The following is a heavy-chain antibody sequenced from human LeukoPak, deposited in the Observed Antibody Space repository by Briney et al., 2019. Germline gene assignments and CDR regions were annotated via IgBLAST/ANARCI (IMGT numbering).Heavy chain of an antibody. CDR2: ISATGGAT. D-gene: IGHD3-10*01. Sequence: PGGSLRVLCAGSGFTFSSSAMQWVRQAPGKGPEWVSGISATGGATYYADSVKGRFTVSRDNSNNTLYLQMSGLRADATAIYYCAKDGDGSNTWFGFRGSFDYWGEGALVTVSS. V-gene: IGHV3-23*01. J-gene: IGHJ4*02. CDR3: AKDGDGSNTWFGFRGSFDY. CDR1: GFTFSSSA.